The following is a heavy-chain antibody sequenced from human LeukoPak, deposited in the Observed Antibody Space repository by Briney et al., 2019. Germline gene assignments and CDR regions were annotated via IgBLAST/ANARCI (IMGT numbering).Heavy chain of an antibody. J-gene: IGHJ4*02. V-gene: IGHV1-69*04. Sequence: ASVKVSCKASGGTFSSYAISWVRQAPGQGLEWMGRIIPTFGIANYAQKFQGRVTITADKSTSTAYMELSSLRSEDTAVYYCARGGIAAAGTLDYWGQGTLVTVSS. CDR1: GGTFSSYA. D-gene: IGHD6-13*01. CDR2: IIPTFGIA. CDR3: ARGGIAAAGTLDY.